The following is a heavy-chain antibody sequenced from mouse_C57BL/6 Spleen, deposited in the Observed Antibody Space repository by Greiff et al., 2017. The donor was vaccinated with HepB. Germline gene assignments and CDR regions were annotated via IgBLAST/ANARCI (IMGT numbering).Heavy chain of an antibody. CDR2: IHPNSGST. J-gene: IGHJ3*01. Sequence: QVQLKQPGAELVKPGASVKLSCKASGYTFTSYWMHWVKQRPGQGLEWIGMIHPNSGSTNYNEKFKSKATLTVDKSSSTAYMQLSSLTSEDSAVYYCASTGTGFAYWGQGTLVTVSA. V-gene: IGHV1-64*01. CDR3: ASTGTGFAY. CDR1: GYTFTSYW. D-gene: IGHD4-1*02.